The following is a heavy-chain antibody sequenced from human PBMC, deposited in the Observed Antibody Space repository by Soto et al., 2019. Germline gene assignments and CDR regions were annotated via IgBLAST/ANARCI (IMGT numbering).Heavy chain of an antibody. V-gene: IGHV1-18*01. CDR2: ISAYNGNT. J-gene: IGHJ5*02. Sequence: GASVKVSCKASGYTFTSYGISWVRQAPGQGLEWMGWISAYNGNTNYAQKLQGRVTMTTDTSTSTAYMELRSLRSDDTAVYYCARALTIYYYGSGSYDGSAPWGQGTLVTVSS. D-gene: IGHD3-10*01. CDR3: ARALTIYYYGSGSYDGSAP. CDR1: GYTFTSYG.